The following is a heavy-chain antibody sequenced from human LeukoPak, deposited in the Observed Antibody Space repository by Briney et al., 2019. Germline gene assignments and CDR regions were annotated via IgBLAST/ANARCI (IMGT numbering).Heavy chain of an antibody. Sequence: TGGPLRLSCEASGFTFSSYEMNWVRQAPGQGLEWASYISSSGKTIYYADSTKGRFTVSRDNPTNSLYLQMNSLRAQDTAVYYCATTSIAAAVPGCFDYWGQGTLVTVFS. J-gene: IGHJ4*02. CDR2: ISSSGKTI. CDR1: GFTFSSYE. CDR3: ATTSIAAAVPGCFDY. V-gene: IGHV3-48*03. D-gene: IGHD6-13*01.